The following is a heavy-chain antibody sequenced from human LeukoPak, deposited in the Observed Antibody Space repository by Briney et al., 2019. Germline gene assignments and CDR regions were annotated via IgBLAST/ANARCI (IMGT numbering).Heavy chain of an antibody. CDR1: GDSISSGDW. CDR2: IYHTGST. CDR3: ATYGDYIIDAFDI. J-gene: IGHJ3*02. Sequence: SGTLSLTCAVSGDSISSGDWWSWVRQPPGKGLEWIGEIYHTGSTNYNPSLKSRVTMSVDKSKNQFSPKLNSVTAADTAVYYCATYGDYIIDAFDIWGQGTMVTVSS. V-gene: IGHV4-4*02. D-gene: IGHD4-17*01.